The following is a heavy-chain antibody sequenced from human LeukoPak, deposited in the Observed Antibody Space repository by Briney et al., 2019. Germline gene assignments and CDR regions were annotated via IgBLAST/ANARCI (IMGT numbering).Heavy chain of an antibody. CDR3: ARGPFEPTRRAFDI. V-gene: IGHV4-59*11. Sequence: SETLSVTRSVSNGSITISNHYGNWIRQPPGKGLEWLGYIFSSGSTHYNPSRKSRVTISLDTSRNQLSLRLISLAPADTAVYYCARGPFEPTRRAFDIWGKGTIVTVSS. J-gene: IGHJ3*02. CDR1: NGSITISNHY. CDR2: IFSSGST. D-gene: IGHD1-14*01.